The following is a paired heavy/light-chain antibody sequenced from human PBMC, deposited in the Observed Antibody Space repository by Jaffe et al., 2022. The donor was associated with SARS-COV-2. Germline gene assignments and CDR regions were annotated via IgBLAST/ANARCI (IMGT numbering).Light chain of an antibody. J-gene: IGKJ4*01. CDR1: QTIRNY. Sequence: DIQMTQSPSSLSASVGDRVTITCRASQTIRNYLNWYQQKSGKAPKLLIHSASNLESGVPSRFSGSGSGTDFTLTISSLQPEDFGTYYCQQSYSTPFTFGGGSTVDIK. CDR3: QQSYSTPFT. V-gene: IGKV1-39*01. CDR2: SAS.
Heavy chain of an antibody. CDR1: GFIFGDYA. V-gene: IGHV3-49*05. Sequence: EIQLVESGGGLVKPGRSLRLSCTGSGFIFGDYAMSWFRQAPGKGLEWVGFIRNKLYGETADYAASVKGRFAISRDDSKSIVYLQMDSLKTEDTAVYFCSRDRSSPYCTSTSCYRDAFDVWGQGTMVAVSP. D-gene: IGHD2-2*01. J-gene: IGHJ3*01. CDR3: SRDRSSPYCTSTSCYRDAFDV. CDR2: IRNKLYGETA.